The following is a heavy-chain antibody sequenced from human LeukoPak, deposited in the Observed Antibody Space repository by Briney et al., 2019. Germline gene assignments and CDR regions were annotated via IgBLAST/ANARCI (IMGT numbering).Heavy chain of an antibody. J-gene: IGHJ4*02. CDR2: ISYDGSNK. Sequence: GGSLRLSCAASGFTFSSYAMHWVRQAPGKGLGWVAVISYDGSNKYYADSVKGRFTISRDNSKNTVYLQMNSLRAEDTAVYYCARDSLTLYCSSTSCYYFYFDYWGQGTLVTVSS. D-gene: IGHD2-2*01. V-gene: IGHV3-30*01. CDR3: ARDSLTLYCSSTSCYYFYFDY. CDR1: GFTFSSYA.